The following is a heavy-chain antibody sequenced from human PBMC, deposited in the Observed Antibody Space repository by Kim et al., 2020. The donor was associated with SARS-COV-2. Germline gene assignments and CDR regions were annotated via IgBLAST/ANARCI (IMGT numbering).Heavy chain of an antibody. CDR1: GFTFSSYA. CDR3: ARDLRLLGPHDYGDYGHYYYYYGMDV. V-gene: IGHV3-30*04. Sequence: GGSLRLSCAASGFTFSSYAMHWVRQAPGKGLEWVAVISYDGSNKYYADSVKGRFTISRDNSKNTLYLQMNSLRAEDTAVYYCARDLRLLGPHDYGDYGHYYYYYGMDVWGQGTTVTVSS. CDR2: ISYDGSNK. D-gene: IGHD4-17*01. J-gene: IGHJ6*02.